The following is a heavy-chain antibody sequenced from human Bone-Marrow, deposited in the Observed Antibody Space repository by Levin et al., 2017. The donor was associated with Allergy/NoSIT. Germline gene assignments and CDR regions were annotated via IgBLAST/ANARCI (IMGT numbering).Heavy chain of an antibody. Sequence: PGGSLRLSCVASGFSFSTYGMNWVRQAPGKGLEWVGDISYDGSDKYYADSVRGRFTISRDNSKNTLYLQMNSLTAGDTAVYYCAGRELDCSGSRCSLYWGQGTLVTVSS. D-gene: IGHD2-2*01. V-gene: IGHV3-30*03. J-gene: IGHJ4*02. CDR3: AGRELDCSGSRCSLY. CDR1: GFSFSTYG. CDR2: ISYDGSDK.